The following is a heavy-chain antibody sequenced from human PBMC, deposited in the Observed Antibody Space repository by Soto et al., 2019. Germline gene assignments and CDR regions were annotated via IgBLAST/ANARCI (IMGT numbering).Heavy chain of an antibody. D-gene: IGHD5-12*01. J-gene: IGHJ4*02. CDR3: ARMRSAYGLADF. CDR1: GCSISSGGYY. V-gene: IGHV4-31*03. Sequence: PSETLSLTCTVSGCSISSGGYYWSWIRQHPGKGLEWIGYIYYRGSPYSNPSLKSRVTMSVDASKNQFSLNLNSVTAADTAVYYCARMRSAYGLADFWGRGALVTVSS. CDR2: IYYRGSP.